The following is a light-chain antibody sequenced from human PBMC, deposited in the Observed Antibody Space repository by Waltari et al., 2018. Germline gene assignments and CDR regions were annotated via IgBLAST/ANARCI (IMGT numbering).Light chain of an antibody. CDR3: QQYNNWPPWT. Sequence: EIVMTQSPATLSVSPGERATLTCRASQSVSSNLAWYQQKPGQAPRPLLYGASTRATGIPARFRGSGSGTEFTLTISSLQSEDFAVYYCQQYNNWPPWTFGQGTKVEIK. V-gene: IGKV3-15*01. J-gene: IGKJ1*01. CDR2: GAS. CDR1: QSVSSN.